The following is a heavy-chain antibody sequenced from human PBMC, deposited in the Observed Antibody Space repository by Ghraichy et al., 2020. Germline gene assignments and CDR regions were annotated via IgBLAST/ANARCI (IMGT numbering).Heavy chain of an antibody. V-gene: IGHV3-33*01. CDR1: GFTFSSYG. D-gene: IGHD3-16*01. CDR2: IWYDGSNK. Sequence: GGSLRLSCAASGFTFSSYGMHWVRQAPGKGLEWVAVIWYDGSNKYYADSVKGRFTISRDNSKNTLYLQMNSLRAEDTAVYYCARGGSRDAFDIWGQGKMVTVSS. J-gene: IGHJ3*02. CDR3: ARGGSRDAFDI.